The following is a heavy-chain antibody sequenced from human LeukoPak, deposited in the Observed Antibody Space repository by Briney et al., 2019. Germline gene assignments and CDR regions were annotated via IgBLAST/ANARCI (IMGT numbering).Heavy chain of an antibody. CDR1: GFTSSSYA. D-gene: IGHD4-11*01. CDR3: ARSGGLQKFDY. V-gene: IGHV3-23*01. CDR2: VSGSGDRM. Sequence: GGSLRLSCAASGFTSSSYALNWVRQAPGKGLEWVATVSGSGDRMYHADSVKGRFTISRDNSKNTIYLQMNSLRAEDTAVYYCARSGGLQKFDYWGQGTLVTVSS. J-gene: IGHJ4*02.